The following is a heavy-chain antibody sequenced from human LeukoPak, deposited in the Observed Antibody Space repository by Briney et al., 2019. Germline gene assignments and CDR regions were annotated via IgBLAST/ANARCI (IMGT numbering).Heavy chain of an antibody. CDR1: GGSISSSSYY. D-gene: IGHD2-15*01. CDR2: IYYSGST. Sequence: PSETLSLTCTVSGGSISSSSYYWGWIRQPPGKGLEWIGSIYYSGSTYYNPSLKSRVTISVDTSKNQFSLKLSSVTAADTAVYYCARGVRGNWGQGTLVTVSS. J-gene: IGHJ4*02. CDR3: ARGVRGN. V-gene: IGHV4-39*07.